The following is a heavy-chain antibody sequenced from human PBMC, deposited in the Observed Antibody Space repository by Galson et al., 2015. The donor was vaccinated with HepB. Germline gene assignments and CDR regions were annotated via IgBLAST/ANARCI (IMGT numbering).Heavy chain of an antibody. CDR2: ISYDGSNK. J-gene: IGHJ4*02. CDR1: GFTFSSYA. D-gene: IGHD3-10*01. V-gene: IGHV3-30*04. Sequence: SLRLSCAASGFTFSSYAMHWVRQAPGKGLEWVAVISYDGSNKYYADSVKGRFTISRDNSKNTLYLQMNSLRAEDTAVYYCARDPYYYGSGSYSDYWGQGTLVTVSS. CDR3: ARDPYYYGSGSYSDY.